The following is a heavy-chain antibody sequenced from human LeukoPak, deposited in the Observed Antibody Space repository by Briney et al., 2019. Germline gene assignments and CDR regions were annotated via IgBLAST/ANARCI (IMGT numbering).Heavy chain of an antibody. Sequence: SETLSLTCAVSGGSFSGDYWSWIRQPPGKGLEWIGEIKQSGSTNYNPSLKSQVTISVDTSKNQFSLNLSSVSSTLTAVYSCARHPSVAAAGTDYWGKGTLVTVSS. V-gene: IGHV4-34*01. D-gene: IGHD6-13*01. J-gene: IGHJ4*02. CDR1: GGSFSGDY. CDR3: ARHPSVAAAGTDY. CDR2: IKQSGST.